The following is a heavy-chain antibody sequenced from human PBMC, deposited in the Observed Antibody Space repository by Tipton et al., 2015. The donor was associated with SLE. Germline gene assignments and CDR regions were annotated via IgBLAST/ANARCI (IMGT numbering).Heavy chain of an antibody. Sequence: GSLRLSCAASGFTVSSNYMSWVRQAPGKGLEWVSVIYSGGSTYYADSVKGRFTISRDNSKNTLYLQMNSLRAEDTAVYYCAKDDERSKGAHGAFDIWGQGTMVTVSS. CDR1: GFTVSSNY. V-gene: IGHV3-66*02. CDR3: AKDDERSKGAHGAFDI. J-gene: IGHJ3*02. D-gene: IGHD5-24*01. CDR2: IYSGGST.